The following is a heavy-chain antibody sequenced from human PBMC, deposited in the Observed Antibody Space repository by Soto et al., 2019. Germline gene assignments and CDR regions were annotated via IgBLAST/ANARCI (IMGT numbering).Heavy chain of an antibody. CDR3: ARHILVTGTRGFDF. CDR1: GDSLSGTYW. V-gene: IGHV4-4*02. D-gene: IGHD6-19*01. Sequence: QVQLQESGPGLLKPSETLSLTCAVSGDSLSGTYWWSWVRQAPGGGLQWIGEISYSGTTHYDPSLMSRVTISMDKSRSEFSLTLISVTAADSASYYCARHILVTGTRGFDFWGQGIRVTVSS. CDR2: ISYSGTT. J-gene: IGHJ4*02.